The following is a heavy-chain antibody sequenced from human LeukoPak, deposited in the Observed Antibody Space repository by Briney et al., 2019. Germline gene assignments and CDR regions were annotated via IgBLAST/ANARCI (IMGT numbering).Heavy chain of an antibody. CDR2: IYSGGST. D-gene: IGHD5-18*01. Sequence: GGSLRLSCAASGFTVSSNYMSWVRQAPGKGPEWVSVIYSGGSTYYADSVKGRFTISRDNSKNTLYLQTNSLRAEDTAVYHCAREGGDLLGETAPRDYYYYGMDVWGQGTTVTVSS. J-gene: IGHJ6*02. CDR3: AREGGDLLGETAPRDYYYYGMDV. V-gene: IGHV3-66*01. CDR1: GFTVSSNY.